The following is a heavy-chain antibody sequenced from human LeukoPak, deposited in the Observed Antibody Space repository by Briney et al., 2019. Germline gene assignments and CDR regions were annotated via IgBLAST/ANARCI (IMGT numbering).Heavy chain of an antibody. D-gene: IGHD5-24*01. Sequence: GGSLRLSCAASGFTFTSAWMVWVRQAPGKGLEWVSAISGSGSSTYYTDSVKGRFTISRDNSKNTLYLQMNSLRAEDTALYYCAKRDGYNSNPLKDWGQGTLVTVSS. CDR2: ISGSGSST. J-gene: IGHJ4*02. CDR1: GFTFTSAW. CDR3: AKRDGYNSNPLKD. V-gene: IGHV3-23*01.